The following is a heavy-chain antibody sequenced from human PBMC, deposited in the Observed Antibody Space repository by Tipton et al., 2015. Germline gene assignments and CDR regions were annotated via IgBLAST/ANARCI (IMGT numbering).Heavy chain of an antibody. CDR1: GFSVSNNH. CDR3: ANVQEGELDY. J-gene: IGHJ4*02. D-gene: IGHD3-16*01. V-gene: IGHV3-53*01. CDR2: TYQHGTT. Sequence: SLRLSCAASGFSVSNNHMRWDRQAPGKGLECVSVTYQHGTTYYADSVKGRFTISRDNSKNTLYLQINSLRAEDTAVYYCANVQEGELDYWGQGTLVIVSS.